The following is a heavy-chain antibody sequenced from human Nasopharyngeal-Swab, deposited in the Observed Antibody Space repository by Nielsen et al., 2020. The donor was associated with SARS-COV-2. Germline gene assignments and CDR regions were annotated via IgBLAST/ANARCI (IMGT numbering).Heavy chain of an antibody. Sequence: SETLSLTCTVSGGSISSYYWSWIRQPPGKGLEWIGYIYYSGSTNYNPSLKSRVTISVDTSKNQFSLKLSSVTAADTAVYYCARAAPHDWYFDLWGRGTPVTVSS. D-gene: IGHD1-14*01. J-gene: IGHJ2*01. CDR1: GGSISSYY. CDR2: IYYSGST. CDR3: ARAAPHDWYFDL. V-gene: IGHV4-59*13.